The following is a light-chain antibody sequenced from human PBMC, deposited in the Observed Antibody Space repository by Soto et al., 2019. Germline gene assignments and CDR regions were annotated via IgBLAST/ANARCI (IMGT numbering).Light chain of an antibody. Sequence: QAVVTQPPSASGTPGQRVTISCLGTSFNIGSNYVYWHQQFPGTAPSVLIYKNDQRPSGVPERFSGSKSGTSASLAISGLGSEDEADYSCVAWDDGLSAWIFGGGTKVTVL. CDR3: VAWDDGLSAWI. V-gene: IGLV1-47*01. CDR1: SFNIGSNY. J-gene: IGLJ2*01. CDR2: KND.